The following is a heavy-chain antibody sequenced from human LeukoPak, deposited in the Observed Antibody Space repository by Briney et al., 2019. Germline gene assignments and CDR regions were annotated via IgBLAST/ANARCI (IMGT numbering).Heavy chain of an antibody. D-gene: IGHD2-21*02. CDR1: GFTFSYYA. V-gene: IGHV3-30-3*01. J-gene: IGHJ3*02. CDR2: ISSDGSDK. Sequence: GGSLRLSCAASGFTFSYYAMHWVRQAPGKGLEWVAFISSDGSDKYYADSMKGRFTISRDNSKNTLYLQRTSLRGEDTAMYYCAREGTARDAFDIWGQGTMVTVSS. CDR3: AREGTARDAFDI.